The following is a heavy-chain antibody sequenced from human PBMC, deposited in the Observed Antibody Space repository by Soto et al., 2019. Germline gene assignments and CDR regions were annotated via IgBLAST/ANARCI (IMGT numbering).Heavy chain of an antibody. CDR2: INHSGST. J-gene: IGHJ6*04. CDR1: GGSFSGYY. D-gene: IGHD1-26*01. V-gene: IGHV4-34*01. Sequence: QVQLQQWGAGLLKPSETLSLTCAVYGGSFSGYYWSWIRQPPGKGLEWIGEINHSGSTNYNPSLKRRDNISVDTSKNRFPLKQSSVTAPDRAVYYCARGQEHRIYYHYYAMGVWGKGTTVTVSS. CDR3: ARGQEHRIYYHYYAMGV.